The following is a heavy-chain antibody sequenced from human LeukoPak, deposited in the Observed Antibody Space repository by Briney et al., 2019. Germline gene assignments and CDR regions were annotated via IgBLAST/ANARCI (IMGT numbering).Heavy chain of an antibody. D-gene: IGHD2-21*02. CDR2: ISSSGSTI. Sequence: GRSLRLSCAASGFTFSSYEMNWVRQAPGRGLEWVSYISSSGSTIYYADSVKGRFTISRDNAKNSLYLQMNSLRAEDTAVYYCARDCGGDCFFGYWGQGTLVTVSP. J-gene: IGHJ4*02. V-gene: IGHV3-48*03. CDR1: GFTFSSYE. CDR3: ARDCGGDCFFGY.